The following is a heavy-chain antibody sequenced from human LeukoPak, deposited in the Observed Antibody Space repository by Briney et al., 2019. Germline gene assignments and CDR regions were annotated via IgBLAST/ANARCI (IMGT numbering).Heavy chain of an antibody. J-gene: IGHJ4*02. CDR3: ARVGQRIFDPFDY. Sequence: TSETLCLTCTVSGGSISSYYWSWIRQPPGKGLEGIGYIYYSGSTNYNPSLKSRVTISVDTSKNQFSLKLSSVTAADTTVYYCARVGQRIFDPFDYWGQGTLVTVSS. V-gene: IGHV4-59*01. CDR1: GGSISSYY. D-gene: IGHD3-3*01. CDR2: IYYSGST.